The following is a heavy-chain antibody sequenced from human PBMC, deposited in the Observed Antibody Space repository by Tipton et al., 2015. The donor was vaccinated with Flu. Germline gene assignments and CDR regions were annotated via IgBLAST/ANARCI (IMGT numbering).Heavy chain of an antibody. CDR3: ARDVMITLWVRRGYGTDV. D-gene: IGHD3-16*01. CDR1: GFTFSTYT. Sequence: QLVQSGGGLVKPGGSLRLSCAASGFTFSTYTMNWVRQAPGQGLEWVSSISSSGTYISYAYSLKGRFTISRDNAKNSLYLQMNSLSTEDTAVYYCARDVMITLWVRRGYGTDVWGQGTTVTASS. V-gene: IGHV3-21*01. CDR2: ISSSGTYI. J-gene: IGHJ6*02.